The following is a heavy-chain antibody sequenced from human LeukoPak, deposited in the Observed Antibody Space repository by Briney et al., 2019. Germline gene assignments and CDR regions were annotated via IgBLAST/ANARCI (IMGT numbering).Heavy chain of an antibody. CDR3: ARGQVPAARGYNWFDP. J-gene: IGHJ5*02. CDR2: INARGDT. CDR1: GWSFNDYY. Sequence: SETLSLTCAVYGWSFNDYYWNWIRQPPGKGLEWIGEINARGDTNYNPSLKSRVTISIDTSKKQFSLRLTSMIAADTALYYCARGQVPAARGYNWFDPWGQGTLVTVSS. D-gene: IGHD2-2*01. V-gene: IGHV4-34*01.